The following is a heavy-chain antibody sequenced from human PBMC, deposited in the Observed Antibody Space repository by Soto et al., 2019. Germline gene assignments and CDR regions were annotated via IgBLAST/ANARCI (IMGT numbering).Heavy chain of an antibody. CDR1: GYSFTGYH. CDR3: MRDSAGAIVVVTAASGMDV. V-gene: IGHV1-2*04. J-gene: IGHJ6*02. D-gene: IGHD2-2*01. CDR2: IKFNSGGT. Sequence: ASLKVSCKASGYSFTGYHMHWGRQAPGQGLEWMGGIKFNSGGTQNAKKFRGWVTMTRDTSISTAYMELRLRSAYTEVYYCMRDSAGAIVVVTAASGMDVWGQGTTVTVSS.